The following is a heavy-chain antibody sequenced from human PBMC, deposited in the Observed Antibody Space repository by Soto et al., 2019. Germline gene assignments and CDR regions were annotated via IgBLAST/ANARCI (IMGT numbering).Heavy chain of an antibody. CDR3: ARDHGREGATHFDY. CDR1: GYTFSSYG. Sequence: ASVKVSCKASGYTFSSYGIRWGRQAPGQGLEWMGWISAYNGNTNYAQKLQGRVTMTTDTSTSTAYMELRSLRSDDTAVYYCARDHGREGATHFDYWGQGTLVTVSS. CDR2: ISAYNGNT. V-gene: IGHV1-18*01. D-gene: IGHD3-10*02. J-gene: IGHJ4*02.